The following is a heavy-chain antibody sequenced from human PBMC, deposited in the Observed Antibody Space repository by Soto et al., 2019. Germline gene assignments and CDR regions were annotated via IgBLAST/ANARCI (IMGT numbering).Heavy chain of an antibody. CDR1: VFPFSSTD. D-gene: IGHD3-10*01. J-gene: IGHJ5*02. CDR2: IDGSGGTT. CDR3: AKNSGWFNT. V-gene: IGHV3-23*01. Sequence: QPWWSLRLSCSASVFPFSSTDMTWFRQAPGKGLDWVSTIDGSGGTTYYADSVKGRFTISRDNSVNTVYLQMNSLRADDTALYYCAKNSGWFNTWGRGALVTVSS.